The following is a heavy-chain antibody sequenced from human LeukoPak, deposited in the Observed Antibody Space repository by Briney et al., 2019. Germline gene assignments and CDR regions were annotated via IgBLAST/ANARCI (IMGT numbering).Heavy chain of an antibody. Sequence: GGSLRLSCAASGFTFSSYAMHWVRQAPGKGLEWVAVISYDGSNKYYADSVKGRFTISRDNSKNTLYLQMNSLRTDDTAVYYCATDFYSTSQPDYWGQGTLVTVSS. CDR1: GFTFSSYA. CDR3: ATDFYSTSQPDY. D-gene: IGHD2/OR15-2a*01. CDR2: ISYDGSNK. V-gene: IGHV3-30*04. J-gene: IGHJ4*02.